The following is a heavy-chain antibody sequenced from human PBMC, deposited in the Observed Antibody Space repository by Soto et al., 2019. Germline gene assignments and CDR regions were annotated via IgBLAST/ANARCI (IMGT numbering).Heavy chain of an antibody. CDR3: ETIMATNGEYYGMDV. CDR2: INHSGDN. V-gene: IGHV4-34*01. CDR1: GGSVRGYS. Sequence: PSGPLFLPFTVYGGSVRGYSGSWIRKPPGKGMECIGEINHSGDNNYDPSLKSRRTISVDTSKNQFSLERRSVTAADTAVYYCETIMATNGEYYGMDVWGQGTTVTVSS. J-gene: IGHJ6*02. D-gene: IGHD5-12*01.